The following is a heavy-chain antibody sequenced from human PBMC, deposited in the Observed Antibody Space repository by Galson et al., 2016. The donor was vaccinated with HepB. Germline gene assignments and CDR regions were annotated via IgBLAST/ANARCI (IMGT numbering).Heavy chain of an antibody. CDR1: GFTLDHYA. V-gene: IGHV3-9*01. J-gene: IGHJ3*02. CDR3: AKDSGAYDYDSSGYRRNAFDI. Sequence: SLRLSCAASGFTLDHYAMHWARQAPGKGLEWVSGISWNSGSIGYADSVKGRFTISRDNAKNSLYLQMNSLRAGDTALYYCAKDSGAYDYDSSGYRRNAFDIWGQGTMVTVSS. D-gene: IGHD3-22*01. CDR2: ISWNSGSI.